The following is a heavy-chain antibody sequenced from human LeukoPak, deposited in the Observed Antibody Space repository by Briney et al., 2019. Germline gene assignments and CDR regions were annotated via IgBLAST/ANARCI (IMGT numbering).Heavy chain of an antibody. V-gene: IGHV4-59*01. CDR3: ASSRPGYSSGWSPRYYYFDY. CDR2: IYYSGST. D-gene: IGHD6-19*01. J-gene: IGHJ4*02. Sequence: PSETLSLTCAVYGGSFSGYYWSWIRQPPGKGLEWIGYIYYSGSTNYNPSLKSRVTISVDTSKNQFSLKLSSVTAADTAVYYCASSRPGYSSGWSPRYYYFDYWGQGTLVTVSS. CDR1: GGSFSGYY.